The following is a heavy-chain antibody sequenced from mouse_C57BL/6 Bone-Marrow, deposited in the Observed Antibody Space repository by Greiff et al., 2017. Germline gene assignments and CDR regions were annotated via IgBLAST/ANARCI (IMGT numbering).Heavy chain of an antibody. CDR1: GYPFTSYW. CDR2: IYPTGGRT. CDR3: ARSGPLGRSFDY. D-gene: IGHD4-1*01. V-gene: IGHV1-55*01. Sequence: QVQLQQPGAELVKPGASVKMSCKASGYPFTSYWITWVKQRPGQGLEWIGAIYPTGGRTNYNEKFKSKAILTVDTSSNTAYRQLSSLTSEDSAVFYCARSGPLGRSFDYWGQGTTLTVSS. J-gene: IGHJ2*01.